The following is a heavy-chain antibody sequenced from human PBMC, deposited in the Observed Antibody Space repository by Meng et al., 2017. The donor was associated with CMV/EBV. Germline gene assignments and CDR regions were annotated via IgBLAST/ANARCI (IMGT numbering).Heavy chain of an antibody. CDR2: ISSSGSTI. CDR1: GFTFSDYY. Sequence: GESLKISCAASGFTFSDYYMSWIRQAPGKGLEWVSYISSSGSTIYYADSVKGRFTISRDNAKNSLYLQMNSLRAEDTAVYYCARGGSYDFWSGGYFDYWGQRTLVTVSS. CDR3: ARGGSYDFWSGGYFDY. V-gene: IGHV3-11*04. D-gene: IGHD3-3*01. J-gene: IGHJ4*02.